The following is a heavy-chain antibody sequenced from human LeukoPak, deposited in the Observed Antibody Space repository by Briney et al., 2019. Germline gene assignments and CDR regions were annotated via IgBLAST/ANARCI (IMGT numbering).Heavy chain of an antibody. J-gene: IGHJ4*02. Sequence: GRSLRLSCAASGFTFSSYAMHWVRQAPGKGLEWVAVISYDGSNKYYADSVKGRFTISRDNSKNTLYLQMNSLRAEDTAVYYCARGDRDLAGSDYWGQGTLVTVSS. CDR2: ISYDGSNK. CDR3: ARGDRDLAGSDY. D-gene: IGHD1-14*01. CDR1: GFTFSSYA. V-gene: IGHV3-30-3*01.